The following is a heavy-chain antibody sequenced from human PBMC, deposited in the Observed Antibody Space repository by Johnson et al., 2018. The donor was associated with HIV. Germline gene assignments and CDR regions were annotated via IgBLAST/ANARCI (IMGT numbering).Heavy chain of an antibody. V-gene: IGHV3-30*04. J-gene: IGHJ3*02. CDR1: GFTFSSYA. D-gene: IGHD6-19*01. CDR2: ISYDGSDK. CDR3: AKGLAGAFDI. Sequence: QVQLVESEGGVVQPGRSLRLSCAASGFTFSSYAMHWVRQAPGKGLEWVAVISYDGSDKYYADSVKGRFTISRDNSRNTLYLQMNSLRAEDTAVYRCAKGLAGAFDIWGQGTMVTASS.